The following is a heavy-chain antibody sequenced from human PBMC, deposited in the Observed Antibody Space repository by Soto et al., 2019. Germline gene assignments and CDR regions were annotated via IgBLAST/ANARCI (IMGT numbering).Heavy chain of an antibody. CDR1: GASITYGAYS. D-gene: IGHD3-10*01. CDR3: ARGGGFDSFDY. Sequence: QLQLHMSGSGLVEPSQTLSLTCTVSGASITYGAYSWSWIRQTPGKGLEWIGYINHLETTFYNPSFESRLTLSIDRTKNQFSLNLKSMSAADRAVYFCARGGGFDSFDYWGQGILVTVSS. V-gene: IGHV4-30-2*01. J-gene: IGHJ4*02. CDR2: INHLETT.